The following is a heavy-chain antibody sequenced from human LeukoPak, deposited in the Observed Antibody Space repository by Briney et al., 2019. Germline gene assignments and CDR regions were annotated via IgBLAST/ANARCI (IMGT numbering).Heavy chain of an antibody. CDR1: GFTFSSYS. Sequence: GGSLRLSCAASGFTFSSYSMNWVRQAPGKGLEWVSYISSSSSTIYYADSVKGRFTISRDNAKNSLYLQMNSLRAEDTAVYYCARGGTMVRGARYYFDYWGQGTLVTVSS. D-gene: IGHD3-10*01. V-gene: IGHV3-48*04. J-gene: IGHJ4*02. CDR3: ARGGTMVRGARYYFDY. CDR2: ISSSSSTI.